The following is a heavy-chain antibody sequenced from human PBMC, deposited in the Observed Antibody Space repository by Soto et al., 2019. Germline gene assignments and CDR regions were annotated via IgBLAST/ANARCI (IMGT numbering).Heavy chain of an antibody. CDR1: GFTFSSYG. V-gene: IGHV3-30*18. Sequence: QVQLVESGGGVVQPGRSLRLSCATSGFTFSSYGMHWVRQAPGKGLEWVAVISYDGSNKYYADSVKGRFTISRDNSKNXLYLQMNSLRAEDTAVYYCAKDLGEIVVVTATTDYWGQGTLVTVSS. J-gene: IGHJ4*02. CDR3: AKDLGEIVVVTATTDY. D-gene: IGHD2-21*02. CDR2: ISYDGSNK.